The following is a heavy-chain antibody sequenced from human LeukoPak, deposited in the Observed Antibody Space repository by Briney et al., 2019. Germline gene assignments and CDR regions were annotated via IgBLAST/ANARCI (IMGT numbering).Heavy chain of an antibody. CDR2: IYYSGNT. D-gene: IGHD3-10*01. CDR1: GDSISTSNSY. CDR3: ARDRYYAIDQ. Sequence: SETLSLTCTVSGDSISTSNSYWGWIRQPPGKGLEWIGSIYYSGNTYYNASLKSRVTISVDTSKNQFSLKLTSVTAADTAVYYCARDRYYAIDQWGQGTLVIVSS. J-gene: IGHJ4*02. V-gene: IGHV4-39*02.